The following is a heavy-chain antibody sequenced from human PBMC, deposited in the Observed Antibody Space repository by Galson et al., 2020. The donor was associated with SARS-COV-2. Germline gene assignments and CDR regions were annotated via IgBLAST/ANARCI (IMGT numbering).Heavy chain of an antibody. CDR3: TRHDFWSVYYFDY. J-gene: IGHJ4*02. D-gene: IGHD3-3*01. V-gene: IGHV3-49*03. CDR1: GFTFGDYA. Sequence: GGSLRLSCTASGFTFGDYAMSWFRQAPGKGLEWVGFIRSKAYGGTTEYAASVKGRFTISRDDSKSIAYLQMNSLKTEDTAVYYCTRHDFWSVYYFDYWGQGALVTVSS. CDR2: IRSKAYGGTT.